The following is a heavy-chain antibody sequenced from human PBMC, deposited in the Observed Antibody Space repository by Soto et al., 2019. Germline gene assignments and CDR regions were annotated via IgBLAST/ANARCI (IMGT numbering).Heavy chain of an antibody. CDR3: ARGPPLYYYDREGAFDI. CDR2: ISSSGSTI. Sequence: GGSLRLSCAASGFTFSSYEMNWVRQAPGKGLEWVSYISSSGSTIYYADSVKGRFTISRDNAKNSLYLQMNSLRAEDTAVYYCARGPPLYYYDREGAFDIWGQGTMATVSS. J-gene: IGHJ3*02. CDR1: GFTFSSYE. D-gene: IGHD3-22*01. V-gene: IGHV3-48*03.